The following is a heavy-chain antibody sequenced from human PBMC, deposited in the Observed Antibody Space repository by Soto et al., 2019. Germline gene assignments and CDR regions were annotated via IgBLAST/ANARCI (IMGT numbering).Heavy chain of an antibody. Sequence: EVQLVESGGGVVQPGRSLRLSCTGSGFTFDDYAMYWVRQRPGAGLEWVAGISWSSGNIAHADSVKGRFTVSRDNDMSSLSLQMHSLRVEATAMYYCARGGSGALTAAAGRTNWFDPWGQGTLVIVSS. D-gene: IGHD6-13*01. CDR3: ARGGSGALTAAAGRTNWFDP. CDR1: GFTFDDYA. CDR2: ISWSSGNI. J-gene: IGHJ5*02. V-gene: IGHV3-9*01.